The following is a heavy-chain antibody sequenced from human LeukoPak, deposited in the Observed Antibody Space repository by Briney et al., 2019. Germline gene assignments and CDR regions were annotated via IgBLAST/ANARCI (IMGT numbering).Heavy chain of an antibody. CDR2: LYTSGRT. D-gene: IGHD6-19*01. V-gene: IGHV4-61*02. Sequence: ASETLSLTCTVSGGSISCGSYYWRWIRQPARKELEWNGRLYTSGRTNYNPSLKSRVTISVDTSKNQFSLKLSSVTAADTAVYYCARVPGIAVAGTEDAFDIWGQGTMVTVAS. J-gene: IGHJ3*02. CDR3: ARVPGIAVAGTEDAFDI. CDR1: GGSISCGSYY.